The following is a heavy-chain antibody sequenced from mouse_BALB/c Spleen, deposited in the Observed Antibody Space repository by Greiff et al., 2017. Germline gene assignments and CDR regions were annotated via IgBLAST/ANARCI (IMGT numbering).Heavy chain of an antibody. CDR2: ISDGGSYT. V-gene: IGHV5-4*02. Sequence: EVQLQESGGGLVKPGGSLKLSCAASGFTFSDYYMYWVRQTPEKRLEWVATISDGGSYTYYPDSVKGRFTISRDHAKNNLYLQMSSLKSEDTAMYYCARAGGNYYDFDYWGQGTTLTVSS. J-gene: IGHJ2*01. CDR3: ARAGGNYYDFDY. CDR1: GFTFSDYY. D-gene: IGHD2-1*01.